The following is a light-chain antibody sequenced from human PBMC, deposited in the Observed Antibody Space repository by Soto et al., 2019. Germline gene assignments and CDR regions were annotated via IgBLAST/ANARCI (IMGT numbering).Light chain of an antibody. V-gene: IGKV3-15*01. Sequence: ESVLTQSPGTLSVSPGERATLSCRASQSVSDNLAWYQQKPGQAPRLLIYGASTRATGIPARFSGTGSGTEFTLTISSLQSEDFAVYYCQQYNSWPPITFGQGTRLEIK. CDR2: GAS. CDR3: QQYNSWPPIT. J-gene: IGKJ5*01. CDR1: QSVSDN.